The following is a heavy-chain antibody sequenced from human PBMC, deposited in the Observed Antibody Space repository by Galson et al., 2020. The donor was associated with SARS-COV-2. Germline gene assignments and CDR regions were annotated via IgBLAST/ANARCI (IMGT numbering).Heavy chain of an antibody. V-gene: IGHV4-38-2*02. CDR3: AGVLHPTRITIFGVVIGFNFDY. D-gene: IGHD3-3*01. CDR1: GYSISSGYY. Sequence: SQTLSVTCTVSGYSISSGYYWGWIRQPPGKGLEWIGSIYHSGSTYYNPSLKSRVTISVDTSKNQFSLKLSSVTAADTAVYYCAGVLHPTRITIFGVVIGFNFDYWGQGTLVTVSS. J-gene: IGHJ4*02. CDR2: IYHSGST.